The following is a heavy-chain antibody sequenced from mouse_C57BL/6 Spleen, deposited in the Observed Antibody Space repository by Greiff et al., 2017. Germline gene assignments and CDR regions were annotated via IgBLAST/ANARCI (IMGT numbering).Heavy chain of an antibody. CDR2: IDPENGDT. V-gene: IGHV14-4*01. J-gene: IGHJ4*01. CDR1: GFNIKDDY. Sequence: VQLQQSGAELVRPGASVKLSCTASGFNIKDDYMHWVKQRPEQGLEWIGWIDPENGDTEYASKFQGKATITADTSSNTAYLQLSSLTSEDTAVYYCTTGYYGSEDYWGQGTSVTVSS. D-gene: IGHD1-1*01. CDR3: TTGYYGSEDY.